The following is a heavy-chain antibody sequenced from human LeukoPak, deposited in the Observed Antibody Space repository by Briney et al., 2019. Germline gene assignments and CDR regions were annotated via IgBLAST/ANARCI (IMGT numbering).Heavy chain of an antibody. CDR2: IWDDGNKK. Sequence: GRSLRLSCAASGFIFSRYGMQWVRQAPGKGLEWVAVIWDDGNKKYYADSVKGRFSISRDSSQNMLFLHMNSLRPEDTAVYYCARGRLQLGQYFDYWGQGTLVTVSS. CDR1: GFIFSRYG. J-gene: IGHJ4*02. V-gene: IGHV3-33*01. D-gene: IGHD6-25*01. CDR3: ARGRLQLGQYFDY.